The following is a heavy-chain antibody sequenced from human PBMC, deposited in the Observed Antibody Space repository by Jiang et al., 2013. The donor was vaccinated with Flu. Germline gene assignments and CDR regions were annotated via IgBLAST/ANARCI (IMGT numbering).Heavy chain of an antibody. V-gene: IGHV4-59*01. Sequence: SGSTNYNPSLKSRVTISVDTSKNQFSLKLSSVTAADTAVYYCARVPVKSGSYNWFDPWGQGTLVTVSS. D-gene: IGHD1-26*01. CDR2: SGST. J-gene: IGHJ5*02. CDR3: ARVPVKSGSYNWFDP.